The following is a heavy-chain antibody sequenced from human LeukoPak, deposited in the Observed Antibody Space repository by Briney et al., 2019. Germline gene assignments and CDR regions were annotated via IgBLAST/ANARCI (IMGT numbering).Heavy chain of an antibody. CDR1: GFTFSSYW. CDR2: IKQDGSEK. Sequence: GGSLRLSCAASGFTFSSYWMSWVRQAPGKGLEWVANIKQDGSEKYYVDSVKGRFTISRDNAKNSLYLQMNSLRAEDTAVYYCAKDIYDILTGYPPFGYWGQGTLVTVSS. CDR3: AKDIYDILTGYPPFGY. V-gene: IGHV3-7*01. D-gene: IGHD3-9*01. J-gene: IGHJ4*02.